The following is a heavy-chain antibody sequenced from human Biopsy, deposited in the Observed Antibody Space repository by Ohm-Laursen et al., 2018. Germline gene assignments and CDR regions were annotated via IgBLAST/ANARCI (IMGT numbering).Heavy chain of an antibody. CDR3: PKDLSYYYISGTTNHYYGLDV. J-gene: IGHJ6*02. D-gene: IGHD3-10*01. CDR1: VFTFINYA. V-gene: IGHV3-23*05. CDR2: IASSVTST. Sequence: LSLTCAASVFTFINYAMTCVRQAPGKGLERVSSIASSVTSTYYADSVKGRFTISRDNSKNTTYLEMNSLRAEEPALYYCPKDLSYYYISGTTNHYYGLDVWGRGTTVTVSS.